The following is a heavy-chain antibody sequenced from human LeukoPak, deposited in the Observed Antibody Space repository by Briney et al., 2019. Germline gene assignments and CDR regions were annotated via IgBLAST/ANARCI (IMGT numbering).Heavy chain of an antibody. V-gene: IGHV3-74*01. CDR1: GFTFSTYW. CDR3: ARAPSDIGGYYPEYFRH. J-gene: IGHJ1*01. D-gene: IGHD3-22*01. Sequence: PGGSLRLPCAASGFTFSTYWMHWVRQAPGKGLVWVSRIKSDGSTNYADSVKGRFTISRDNANNTLSLQMNSLRPEDTGVYYCARAPSDIGGYYPEYFRHWGQGTLVTVSS. CDR2: IKSDGST.